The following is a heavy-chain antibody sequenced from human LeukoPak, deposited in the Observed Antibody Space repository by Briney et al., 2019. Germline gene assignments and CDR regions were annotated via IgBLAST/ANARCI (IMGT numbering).Heavy chain of an antibody. CDR3: ARGHISSDYSPYFDY. J-gene: IGHJ4*02. CDR2: ISSSSNYM. Sequence: GGSLRLSCAASGLTFSSSSMNWVRQAPGKGLEWVSSISSSSNYMYYTDSVKGRFTIFRDNAENSLYLQMNSLRIEDTAVYYCARGHISSDYSPYFDYWGQGTLITVSS. V-gene: IGHV3-21*01. D-gene: IGHD3-22*01. CDR1: GLTFSSSS.